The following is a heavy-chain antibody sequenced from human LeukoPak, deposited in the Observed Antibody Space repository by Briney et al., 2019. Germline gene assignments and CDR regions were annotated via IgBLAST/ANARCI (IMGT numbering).Heavy chain of an antibody. CDR3: ARQERGRYDY. J-gene: IGHJ4*02. CDR1: GVSISSYY. D-gene: IGHD1-26*01. CDR2: MYYSGST. Sequence: SETLSLTCTVSGVSISSYYWTWIRQPPGKGLQWIGYMYYSGSTKYSPSLESRATISLDTSKNHFSLKVNSVTAADTAVYYCARQERGRYDYWGQGTLVTVSS. V-gene: IGHV4-59*08.